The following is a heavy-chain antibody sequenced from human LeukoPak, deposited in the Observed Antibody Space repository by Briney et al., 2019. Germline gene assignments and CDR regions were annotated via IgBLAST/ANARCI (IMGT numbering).Heavy chain of an antibody. V-gene: IGHV3-7*03. J-gene: IGHJ4*02. Sequence: GGSLRLSCAASAFTFSSYSMSWVRQAPGKGLEWVAYIKQDGSENYYVASVKGRFTISRDNAKNSLYLQMNSRRAEDTAVYYCARAATYYGGNEDYWGQGTLVTVSS. CDR1: AFTFSSYS. CDR2: IKQDGSEN. D-gene: IGHD4-23*01. CDR3: ARAATYYGGNEDY.